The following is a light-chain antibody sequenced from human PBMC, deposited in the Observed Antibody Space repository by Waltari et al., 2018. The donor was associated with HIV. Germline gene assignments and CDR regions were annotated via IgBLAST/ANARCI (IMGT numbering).Light chain of an antibody. V-gene: IGLV3-21*02. J-gene: IGLJ3*02. CDR2: DDD. CDR1: NIGSKS. Sequence: SYELTQAPSESAAPGQSARISCGGFNIGSKSVTLLQQRAGQAPVLLIFDDDDRPSGIPERFSGANAGSAPTATLTITRVEPGDEADYYCLVWDHHADHWVIGGGTKLTVL. CDR3: LVWDHHADHWV.